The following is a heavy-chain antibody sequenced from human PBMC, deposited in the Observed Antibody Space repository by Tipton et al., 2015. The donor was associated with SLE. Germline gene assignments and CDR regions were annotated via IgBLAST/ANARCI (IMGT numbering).Heavy chain of an antibody. Sequence: TLSLTCAVYGGSFSGYYWSWIRQPPGKGLEWIGEINHSGSTNYNPSLKSRVTISVDTSKNQFSLKLSSVTAADTAVYYCAKELPIYYYDSSGPLDYWGQGTLVTVSS. CDR3: AKELPIYYYDSSGPLDY. J-gene: IGHJ4*02. CDR1: GGSFSGYY. V-gene: IGHV4-34*01. D-gene: IGHD3-22*01. CDR2: INHSGST.